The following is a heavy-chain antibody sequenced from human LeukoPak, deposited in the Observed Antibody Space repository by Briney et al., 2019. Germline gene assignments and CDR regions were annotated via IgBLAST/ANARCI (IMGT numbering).Heavy chain of an antibody. J-gene: IGHJ5*02. CDR1: GYTFTSYG. CDR2: INPKSGGT. CDR3: ASPQDRFDP. V-gene: IGHV1-2*02. Sequence: ASVKVSCKASGYTFTSYGITWVRQAPGQGLEWMGWINPKSGGTNYAQKFQDRVTMTRDTSISSTYMELSRLRSDDTAVYYCASPQDRFDPWGQGTLVTVSS.